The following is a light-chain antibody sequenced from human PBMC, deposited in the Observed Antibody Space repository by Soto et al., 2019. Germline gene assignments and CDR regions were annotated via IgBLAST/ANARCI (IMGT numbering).Light chain of an antibody. V-gene: IGLV2-14*01. J-gene: IGLJ3*02. CDR2: EVT. CDR1: SSDVGSYNY. CDR3: SSYTGSGTWV. Sequence: QSVLTQPASVSGSPGQSITISCTGTSSDVGSYNYVSWYQHHPGKAPKLMIYEVTNRPSGVSNRFSGSKSGNTASLTISGLQAEDEADYYCSSYTGSGTWVFGGGTKLTVL.